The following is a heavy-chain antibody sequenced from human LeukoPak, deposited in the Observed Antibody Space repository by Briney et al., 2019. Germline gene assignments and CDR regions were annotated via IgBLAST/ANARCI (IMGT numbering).Heavy chain of an antibody. Sequence: SVKVSCKASGGTFSSYAISWVRQAPGQGLEWMGGIIPIFGTANYAQKFQGRVTITADESTSTAYMELSSLRSEDTAVYYCARCRGMSEGGSTSCGDYYYMDVWGKGTTVTVSS. CDR2: IIPIFGTA. J-gene: IGHJ6*03. D-gene: IGHD2-2*01. V-gene: IGHV1-69*13. CDR1: GGTFSSYA. CDR3: ARCRGMSEGGSTSCGDYYYMDV.